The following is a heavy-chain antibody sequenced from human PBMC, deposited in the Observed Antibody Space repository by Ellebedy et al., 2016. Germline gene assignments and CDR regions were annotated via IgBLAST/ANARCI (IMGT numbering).Heavy chain of an antibody. CDR3: ARRPNLHYYMDV. Sequence: ASVKVSXXASGYTFTNYDINWVRQATGQGLEWMGWMNPNGGNTGYAQKFQGRVTMTRNTSISTAYMELSSLRSEDTAVYYCARRPNLHYYMDVWGKGTTVTVSS. CDR2: MNPNGGNT. J-gene: IGHJ6*03. CDR1: GYTFTNYD. V-gene: IGHV1-8*01.